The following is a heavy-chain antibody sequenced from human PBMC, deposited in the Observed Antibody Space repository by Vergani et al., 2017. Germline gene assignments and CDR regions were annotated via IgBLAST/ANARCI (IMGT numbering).Heavy chain of an antibody. CDR1: GGSISSSNG. CDR2: IYHSGST. J-gene: IGHJ3*02. CDR3: AREKTTVVTPGAFDI. V-gene: IGHV4-4*03. Sequence: QVQLQESGPGLVKPPGTLSLTCAVAGGSISSSNGWSWVRQPPGKGLEWIGEIYHSGSTNYNPSLKSRVTISVDKSKNQFSLKLSSVTAADTAVYYCAREKTTVVTPGAFDIWGQGTMVTVSS. D-gene: IGHD4-23*01.